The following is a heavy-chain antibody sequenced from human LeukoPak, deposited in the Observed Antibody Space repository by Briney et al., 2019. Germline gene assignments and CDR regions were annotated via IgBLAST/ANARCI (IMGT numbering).Heavy chain of an antibody. CDR1: GFTFSSYA. CDR3: ARDGIVATHLGDY. D-gene: IGHD5-12*01. CDR2: ISYDGSNK. J-gene: IGHJ4*02. V-gene: IGHV3-30*04. Sequence: PGRSLRLSCAASGFTFSSYAMHWVRQAPGKGLEWVAVISYDGSNKYYADSVKGRFTISRDNSKNTLYPQMNSLRAEDTAVYYCARDGIVATHLGDYWGQGTLVTVSS.